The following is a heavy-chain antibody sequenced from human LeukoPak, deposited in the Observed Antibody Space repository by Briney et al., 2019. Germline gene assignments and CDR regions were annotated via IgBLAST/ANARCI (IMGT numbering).Heavy chain of an antibody. CDR2: IGTSTSYI. V-gene: IGHV3-21*04. D-gene: IGHD3-9*01. J-gene: IGHJ3*02. Sequence: PGGSLRLSCAASGFTFSSYGMHWVRQAPGKGLEWVSSIGTSTSYIYYADSVKGRFTISRDNAKNSLYLEMNSLTAEYTALYYCGRDGSNILTAYAFDIWGQGTMVTVSS. CDR1: GFTFSSYG. CDR3: GRDGSNILTAYAFDI.